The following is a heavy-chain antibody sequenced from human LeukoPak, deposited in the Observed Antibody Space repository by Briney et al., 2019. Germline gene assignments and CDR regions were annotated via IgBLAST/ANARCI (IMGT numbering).Heavy chain of an antibody. D-gene: IGHD2-2*02. J-gene: IGHJ6*03. CDR1: GGTFSSYA. CDR2: IIPIFGTA. CDR3: ARATTLPCSSTSCYTHYYYYYMDV. V-gene: IGHV1-69*13. Sequence: ASVTVSCKASGGTFSSYAISWVRQAPGQGLEWMGGIIPIFGTANYAQKFQGRVTITADESTSTAYMELSSLRSEDTAVYYCARATTLPCSSTSCYTHYYYYYMDVWGKGTTVTVSS.